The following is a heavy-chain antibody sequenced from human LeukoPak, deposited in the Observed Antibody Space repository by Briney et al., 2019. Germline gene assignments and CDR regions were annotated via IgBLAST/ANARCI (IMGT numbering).Heavy chain of an antibody. CDR2: INHNSGGT. V-gene: IGHV1-2*02. D-gene: IGHD3-10*01. Sequence: GASVKVSCKASGYTFTGYYMHWVRQAPGQGLEWMGWINHNSGGTNNVQKFQGRVTMTRDRSIRKAYMELSRQRYDDRAVYLCQRDLXPPMVHDDAFDIWGQGTMVTVSS. CDR3: QRDLXPPMVHDDAFDI. CDR1: GYTFTGYY. J-gene: IGHJ3*02.